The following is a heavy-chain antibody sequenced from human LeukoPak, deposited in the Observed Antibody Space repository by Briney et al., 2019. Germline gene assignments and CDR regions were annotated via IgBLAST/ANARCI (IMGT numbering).Heavy chain of an antibody. CDR3: ARDPGTAMVTLYYYYMDV. Sequence: PGGSLRLSCAASGFTFSSYSMNWVRQAPGKGLEWVSSISSSSSYIYYADSVKGRFTISRDNAKNSLYLQMNSLRAEDTAVYYCARDPGTAMVTLYYYYMDVWGKGTTVTVSS. CDR1: GFTFSSYS. J-gene: IGHJ6*03. CDR2: ISSSSSYI. D-gene: IGHD5-18*01. V-gene: IGHV3-21*01.